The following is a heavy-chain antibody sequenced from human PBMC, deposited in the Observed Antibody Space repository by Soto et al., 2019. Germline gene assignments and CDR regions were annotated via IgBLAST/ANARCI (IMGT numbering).Heavy chain of an antibody. CDR1: GGSISSYY. V-gene: IGHV4-59*01. CDR3: ARVRVSIEDINIWGSYRPNWFDP. Sequence: PSETLSLTCTVSGGSISSYYWSWILQPPGKGLEWIGYIYYSGSTNYNPSLKSRVTISVDTSKNQFSLKLSSVTAADTAVYYCARVRVSIEDINIWGSYRPNWFDPSGQGTLVTVSS. J-gene: IGHJ5*02. CDR2: IYYSGST. D-gene: IGHD3-16*02.